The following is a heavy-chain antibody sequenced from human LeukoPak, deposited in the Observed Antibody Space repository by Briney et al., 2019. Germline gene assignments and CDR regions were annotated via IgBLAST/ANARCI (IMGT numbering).Heavy chain of an antibody. CDR2: IYWDDNK. CDR3: TRQVVVAAAAWDY. CDR1: GFSLSTSGMC. D-gene: IGHD2-15*01. Sequence: SGPTLVNPTQTLTLTCTSSGFSLSTSGMCFSWIRQPPGKALEWLAHIYWDDNKYYSTSLKTRLTISKDTSKNQVVLTMTNMDPVDTATYYCTRQVVVAAAAWDYWGQGTLVTVSS. J-gene: IGHJ4*02. V-gene: IGHV2-70*01.